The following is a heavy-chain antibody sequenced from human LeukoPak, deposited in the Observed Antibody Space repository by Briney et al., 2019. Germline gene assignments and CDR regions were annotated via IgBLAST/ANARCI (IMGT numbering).Heavy chain of an antibody. CDR2: IFPSGIT. CDR1: GGSTSSYY. V-gene: IGHV4-4*09. CDR3: ATRISTSFENYYYLDV. Sequence: PSETLSLTCTVSGGSTSSYYWSWIRQPPGKGLEWIGYIFPSGITNYNPSLKSRVTISVDTSKNQFSLKLSSVTAADTAVYYCATRISTSFENYYYLDVWGKGTTVTVSS. J-gene: IGHJ6*03. D-gene: IGHD6-6*01.